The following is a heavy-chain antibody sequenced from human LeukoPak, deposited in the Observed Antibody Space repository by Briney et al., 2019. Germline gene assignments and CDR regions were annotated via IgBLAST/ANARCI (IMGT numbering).Heavy chain of an antibody. V-gene: IGHV3-30*03. D-gene: IGHD5-18*01. CDR3: ARASGDIVETATMGSY. CDR1: GFTFSSYG. J-gene: IGHJ4*02. CDR2: ISYDGSNK. Sequence: PGRSLRLSCAASGFTFSSYGMHWVRQAPGKGLEWVAVISYDGSNKYYADSVKGRFTISRDNSKNTLYLQMNSLRAEDTAVYYCARASGDIVETATMGSYWGQGTLVTVSS.